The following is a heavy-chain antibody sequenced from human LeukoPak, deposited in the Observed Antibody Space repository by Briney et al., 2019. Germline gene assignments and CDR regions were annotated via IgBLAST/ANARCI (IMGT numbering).Heavy chain of an antibody. V-gene: IGHV4-38-2*01. D-gene: IGHD3-22*01. Sequence: SKTLSLTCAVSGYSISSGYYWGWIRQPPGKGLEWIGSIFHSGSTYYNPSLKSRVTLSTDTSKNQFSLKLSSVTAADTAMYYCARRNGYYFDYWGQGTLVTVSS. CDR2: IFHSGST. CDR3: ARRNGYYFDY. J-gene: IGHJ4*02. CDR1: GYSISSGYY.